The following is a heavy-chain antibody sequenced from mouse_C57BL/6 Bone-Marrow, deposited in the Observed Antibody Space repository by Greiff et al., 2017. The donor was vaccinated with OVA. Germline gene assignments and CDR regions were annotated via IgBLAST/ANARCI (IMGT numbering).Heavy chain of an antibody. V-gene: IGHV1-12*01. Sequence: LQESGAELVRPGASVKMSCKASGYTFTSYNMHWVKQTPRQGLEWIGAIYPGNGDTSYNQKFKGKATLTVDKSSSTAYMQLSSLTSEDSAVYFCARYYGSSYGWYFDVWGTGTTVTVSS. D-gene: IGHD1-1*01. CDR1: GYTFTSYN. CDR2: IYPGNGDT. J-gene: IGHJ1*03. CDR3: ARYYGSSYGWYFDV.